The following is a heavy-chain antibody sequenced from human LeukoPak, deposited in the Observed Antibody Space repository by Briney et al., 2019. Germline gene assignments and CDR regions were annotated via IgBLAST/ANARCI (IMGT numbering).Heavy chain of an antibody. Sequence: PGRSLRLSCAASGLTFSSYAMHWVRQAPGKGLEWVAVISYDGSNKYYADSVKGRFTISRDNSKNTLYLQMNSLRAEDTAVYYCARPEFDILTGYYSLFDYWGQGTLVTVSS. CDR2: ISYDGSNK. V-gene: IGHV3-30-3*01. D-gene: IGHD3-9*01. CDR3: ARPEFDILTGYYSLFDY. J-gene: IGHJ4*02. CDR1: GLTFSSYA.